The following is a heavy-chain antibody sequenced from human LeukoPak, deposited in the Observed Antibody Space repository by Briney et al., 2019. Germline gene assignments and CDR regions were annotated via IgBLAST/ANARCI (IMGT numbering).Heavy chain of an antibody. CDR2: INPNSGGT. CDR3: ARDQHRITMVRGVIISVHYYYYMDV. CDR1: GYTFTGYY. D-gene: IGHD3-10*01. V-gene: IGHV1-2*02. Sequence: ASVKVSCKASGYTFTGYYMHWVRQAPGQGLEWMGWINPNSGGTNYAQKFQGRVTMTRDTSISTAYMELSRLRSDDTAVYYCARDQHRITMVRGVIISVHYYYYMDVWGKGTTVTISS. J-gene: IGHJ6*03.